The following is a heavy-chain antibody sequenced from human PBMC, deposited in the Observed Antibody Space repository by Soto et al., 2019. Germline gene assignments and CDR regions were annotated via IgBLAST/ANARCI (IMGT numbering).Heavy chain of an antibody. J-gene: IGHJ6*02. Sequence: PSETLSLTCTVYGGSFSGYFWNWIRQTPGKGLEWIGYISYSGSTSYNPSLQSRVTISSDTSKNHFSLKLSSVTSADTAVYYCARPGQRETGGGLEVGGQGTTVTVPS. V-gene: IGHV4-59*01. CDR2: ISYSGST. CDR1: GGSFSGYF. CDR3: ARPGQRETGGGLEV. D-gene: IGHD3-16*01.